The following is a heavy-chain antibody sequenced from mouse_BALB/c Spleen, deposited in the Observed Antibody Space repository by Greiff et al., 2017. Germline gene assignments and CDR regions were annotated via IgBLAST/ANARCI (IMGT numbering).Heavy chain of an antibody. Sequence: EVKLVESGGGLVKPGGSLKLSCAASGFTFSSYTMSWVRQTPEKRLEWVATISSGGGNTYYPDSVKGRFTISRDNAKNNLYLQMSSLRSEDTALYYCARGDYYGSSYYAMDYWGQGTSVTVSS. CDR2: ISSGGGNT. CDR3: ARGDYYGSSYYAMDY. CDR1: GFTFSSYT. V-gene: IGHV5-9*03. J-gene: IGHJ4*01. D-gene: IGHD1-1*01.